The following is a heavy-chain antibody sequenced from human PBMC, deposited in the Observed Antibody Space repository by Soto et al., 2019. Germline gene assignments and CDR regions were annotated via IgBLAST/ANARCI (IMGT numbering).Heavy chain of an antibody. CDR3: ARDPLLWFGDASAFDI. V-gene: IGHV4-30-2*01. CDR1: GCSISSGGYS. D-gene: IGHD3-10*01. J-gene: IGHJ3*02. CDR2: IYHSGST. Sequence: PSETLSLTCAVSGCSISSGGYSWSWIRQPPGKGLEWIGYIYHSGSTYYNPSLKSRVTISVDRSKNQFSLKLSSVTAADTAVYYCARDPLLWFGDASAFDIWGQGTMVTVSS.